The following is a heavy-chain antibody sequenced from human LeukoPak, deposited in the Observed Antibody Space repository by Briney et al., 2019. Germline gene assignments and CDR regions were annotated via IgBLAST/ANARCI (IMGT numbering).Heavy chain of an antibody. D-gene: IGHD6-6*01. CDR1: GYTFTSYY. J-gene: IGHJ4*02. V-gene: IGHV1-46*01. CDR3: ARTAARRFDY. CDR2: INPSGGST. Sequence: ASVEVSCKASGYTFTSYYMHWVRQAPGQGLEWMGIINPSGGSTSYAQKFQGRVTMTRDTSTSTVYMELSSLRSDDTAVYYCARTAARRFDYWGQGTLVTVSS.